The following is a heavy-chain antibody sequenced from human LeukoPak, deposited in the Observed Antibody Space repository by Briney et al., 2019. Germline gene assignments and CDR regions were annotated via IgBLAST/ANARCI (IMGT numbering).Heavy chain of an antibody. CDR1: GGTFSSYA. CDR2: IIPIFGTA. V-gene: IGHV1-69*13. CDR3: ARMDSSGYSYFDY. Sequence: ASVKVSCKASGGTFSSYAISWVRQAPGQGLEWMGGIIPIFGTANYAQKFQGRVTITADESTSTAYMELSSLRSKDTAVYYCARMDSSGYSYFDYWGQGTLVTVSS. D-gene: IGHD3-22*01. J-gene: IGHJ4*02.